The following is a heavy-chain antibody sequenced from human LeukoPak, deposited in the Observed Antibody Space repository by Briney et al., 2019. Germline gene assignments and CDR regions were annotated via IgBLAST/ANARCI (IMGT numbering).Heavy chain of an antibody. D-gene: IGHD6-19*01. CDR3: ARVADSSGWYPGWFDP. CDR2: ISYDGSNK. CDR1: GFTFSSYA. Sequence: GRSLRLSCAASGFTFSSYAMHWVRQAPGKGLEWVAVISYDGSNKYYADSVKGRFTISRDNSKNTLYLQMGSLRAEDMAVYYCARVADSSGWYPGWFDPWGRGTLVTVSS. V-gene: IGHV3-30*14. J-gene: IGHJ5*02.